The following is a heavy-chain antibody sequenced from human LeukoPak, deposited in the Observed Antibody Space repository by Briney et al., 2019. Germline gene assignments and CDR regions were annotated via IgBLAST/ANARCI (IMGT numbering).Heavy chain of an antibody. CDR2: INPSGGST. Sequence: ASVKVSCKASGGTFTSYYMHWVRQAPGQGLEWMGIINPSGGSTSYAQKFQGRVTMTRDTSTSTVYMELSSLRSEDTAVYYCARAGWDPAYCGGDCYPDYWGQGTLVTVSS. J-gene: IGHJ4*02. CDR1: GGTFTSYY. CDR3: ARAGWDPAYCGGDCYPDY. D-gene: IGHD2-21*02. V-gene: IGHV1-46*01.